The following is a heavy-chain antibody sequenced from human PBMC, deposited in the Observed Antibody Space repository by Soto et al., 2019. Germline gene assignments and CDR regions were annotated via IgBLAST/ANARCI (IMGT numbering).Heavy chain of an antibody. Sequence: EVQLLESGGGLVQPGGSLRLSCAASGFTFGSYAMNWVRQAPGKGLEWVSSTSGSGASTYYADSVKGRFTISRDNSKNTLFLQMNSLRAEDTALYYCAGAGIAAGSNSSFDYWGKGTLVTVSS. J-gene: IGHJ4*02. D-gene: IGHD6-13*01. CDR1: GFTFGSYA. V-gene: IGHV3-23*01. CDR2: TSGSGAST. CDR3: AGAGIAAGSNSSFDY.